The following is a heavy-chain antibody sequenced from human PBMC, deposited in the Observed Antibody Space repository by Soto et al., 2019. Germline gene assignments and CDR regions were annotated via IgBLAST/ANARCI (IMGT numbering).Heavy chain of an antibody. Sequence: QITLKESGPTLVKPTQTLTLTCPFSGFSLPTGGVGVALIRQPPGKALEWLALIYGNDDKRYSPSLKSRFTVTKDTSKNQVVLTMTNMEPVDTATYYCAHDLPGDTGFDTWGQGTLVTVSS. CDR1: GFSLPTGGVG. D-gene: IGHD2-8*02. V-gene: IGHV2-5*01. J-gene: IGHJ5*02. CDR3: AHDLPGDTGFDT. CDR2: IYGNDDK.